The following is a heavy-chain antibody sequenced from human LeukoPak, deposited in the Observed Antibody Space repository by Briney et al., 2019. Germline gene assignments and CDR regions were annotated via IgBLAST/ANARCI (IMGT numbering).Heavy chain of an antibody. Sequence: ASVKVSCKASGYTFTSYGISWVRQAPGQGLEWMGWISGYNGNTNYAQKLQGRVTMTTDTSTSTAYMELRSLRSDDTAVYYCARGGWQGYYYYYYMDVWGKGTTVTISS. D-gene: IGHD6-19*01. CDR3: ARGGWQGYYYYYYMDV. V-gene: IGHV1-18*01. CDR2: ISGYNGNT. J-gene: IGHJ6*03. CDR1: GYTFTSYG.